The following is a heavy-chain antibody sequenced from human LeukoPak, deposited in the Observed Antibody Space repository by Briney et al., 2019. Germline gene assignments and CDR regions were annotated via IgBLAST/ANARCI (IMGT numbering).Heavy chain of an antibody. CDR3: AKGSIAVAGTFGYYFDY. V-gene: IGHV3-9*01. D-gene: IGHD6-19*01. CDR1: GFTFDDYA. Sequence: GGSLRLSCAASGFTFDDYAMHWVRQAPGKGLEWVSGISWNSGSIGCADSVKGRFTISRDNAKNSLYLQMNSLRAEDTALYYCAKGSIAVAGTFGYYFDYWGQGTLVTVSS. J-gene: IGHJ4*02. CDR2: ISWNSGSI.